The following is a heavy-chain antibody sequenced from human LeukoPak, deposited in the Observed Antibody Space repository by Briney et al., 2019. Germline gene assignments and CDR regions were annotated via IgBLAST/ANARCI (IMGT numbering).Heavy chain of an antibody. V-gene: IGHV3-74*01. J-gene: IGHJ4*02. CDR3: ARDKGYSSDY. CDR2: ITGDGSTT. Sequence: GGSLRLSCAASGFPFNTYWMHRVRRAPGKGLEWVSLITGDGSTTNYADSVKGRFTISRDNVKNTVYLQMNSLRAEDTAVYFCARDKGYSSDYWGQGTLVTVSS. D-gene: IGHD2-15*01. CDR1: GFPFNTYW.